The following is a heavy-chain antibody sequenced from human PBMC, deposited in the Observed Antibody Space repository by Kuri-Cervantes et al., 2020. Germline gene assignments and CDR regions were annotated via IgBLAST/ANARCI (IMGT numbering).Heavy chain of an antibody. CDR3: SFFDQNGYKNDY. CDR1: GFTVSGAT. J-gene: IGHJ4*02. V-gene: IGHV3-73*01. CDR2: IRPSDRNYGT. Sequence: GESLKISCVASGFTVSGATIHWVRQAPGKGLEWIGRIRPSDRNYGTTYVESVKGRFTFSRDDSHNTAWLQMNSLKIDDTAFYYCSFFDQNGYKNDYWGQGALVTVSS. D-gene: IGHD3-22*01.